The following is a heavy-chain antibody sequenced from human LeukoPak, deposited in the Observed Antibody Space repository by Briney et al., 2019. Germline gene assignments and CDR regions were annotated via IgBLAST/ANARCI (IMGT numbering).Heavy chain of an antibody. J-gene: IGHJ6*03. CDR3: ARDRGSGTRPYYYYYMDV. D-gene: IGHD6-25*01. CDR2: INPNSGGT. CDR1: GYTFTGYY. Sequence: GASVKVSCKASGYTFTGYYMHWVRQAPGQGPEWMGWINPNSGGTNYAQKFQGRVTMTRDTSISTAYMELSRLRSDDTAVYYCARDRGSGTRPYYYYYMDVWGKGTTVTVSS. V-gene: IGHV1-2*02.